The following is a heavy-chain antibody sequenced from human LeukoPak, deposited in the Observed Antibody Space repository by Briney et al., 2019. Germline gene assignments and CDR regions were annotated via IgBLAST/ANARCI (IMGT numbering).Heavy chain of an antibody. Sequence: GGSLRLSCAASGFTFSSYWMHWVRQAPGKGLVWVSRINSDGSSTSYADSVKGRFTISRDSAKNTLYLQMNSLRAEDTAVYYCARGYSYGYRIDYWGQGTLVTVSS. CDR1: GFTFSSYW. CDR2: INSDGSST. D-gene: IGHD5-18*01. CDR3: ARGYSYGYRIDY. J-gene: IGHJ4*02. V-gene: IGHV3-74*01.